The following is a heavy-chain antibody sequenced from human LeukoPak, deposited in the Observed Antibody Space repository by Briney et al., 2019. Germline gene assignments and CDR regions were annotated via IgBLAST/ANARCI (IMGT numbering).Heavy chain of an antibody. CDR1: GFIFSNYG. V-gene: IGHV3-30*02. CDR3: AKDVSDYFDY. D-gene: IGHD5/OR15-5a*01. Sequence: GGSLRLSCAASGFIFSNYGMHWVRQAPGKGLEWVAFILYDGTNKYYEDSVKGRFTISRDDSKNTLYLQMNRLRAEDTAVYYCAKDVSDYFDYWGQGTLVTVSS. J-gene: IGHJ4*02. CDR2: ILYDGTNK.